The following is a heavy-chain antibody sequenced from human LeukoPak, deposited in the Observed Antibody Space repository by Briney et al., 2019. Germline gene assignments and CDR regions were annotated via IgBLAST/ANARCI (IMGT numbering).Heavy chain of an antibody. J-gene: IGHJ4*02. Sequence: ASVKVSCKASGYTFTGYYMHWVRQAPGQGLEWMGWINPNSGGTNYAQKVQGRVTMTTDKSTSTAYMELSSLRADDTAMYYCARVDSGRYYGHDYWGQGTLVTVTS. CDR3: ARVDSGRYYGHDY. V-gene: IGHV1-2*02. CDR1: GYTFTGYY. D-gene: IGHD1-26*01. CDR2: INPNSGGT.